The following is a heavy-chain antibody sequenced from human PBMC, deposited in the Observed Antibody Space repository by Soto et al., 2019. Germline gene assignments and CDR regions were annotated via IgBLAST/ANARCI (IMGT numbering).Heavy chain of an antibody. CDR3: ARGSYGTYDY. CDR1: GFTFTTYG. J-gene: IGHJ4*02. D-gene: IGHD5-18*01. CDR2: ISSSSGTI. Sequence: ELQLVESGGGLVKPGGSLRLSCAASGFTFTTYGMNWVRQAPGKGLEWVSSISSSSGTIYYADSVKGRFTTSRDNAKNSLYMQMDSLRADDAAVYYCARGSYGTYDYWGQGTLVTVSS. V-gene: IGHV3-21*01.